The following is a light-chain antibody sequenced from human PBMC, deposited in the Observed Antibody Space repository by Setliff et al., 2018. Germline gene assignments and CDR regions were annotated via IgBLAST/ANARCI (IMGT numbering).Light chain of an antibody. CDR1: SRDVGAYNY. CDR3: CSYTGFSYV. CDR2: DVT. J-gene: IGLJ1*01. Sequence: QSALTQPRSVSGSPGQSVTISCTGASRDVGAYNYVSWYQQHPGKVPNLMIYDVTKRPSGVPDRFSGSKSGNTASLTVSGLQAEDEADYYCCSYTGFSYVFGSGTKVTVL. V-gene: IGLV2-11*01.